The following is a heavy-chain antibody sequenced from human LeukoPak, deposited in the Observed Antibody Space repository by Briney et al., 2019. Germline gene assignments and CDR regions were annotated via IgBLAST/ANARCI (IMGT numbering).Heavy chain of an antibody. CDR3: ARGGYSSSWYYYYYMDV. CDR2: INPNSGGT. CDR1: GYTFTGYY. Sequence: ASVKVSCKASGYTFTGYYMHWVRQAPGQGREWMGWINPNSGGTNYAQKFQGRVTMTRDTSISTAYMELSRLRSDDTAVYYCARGGYSSSWYYYYYMDVWGKGTTVTVSS. J-gene: IGHJ6*03. D-gene: IGHD6-13*01. V-gene: IGHV1-2*02.